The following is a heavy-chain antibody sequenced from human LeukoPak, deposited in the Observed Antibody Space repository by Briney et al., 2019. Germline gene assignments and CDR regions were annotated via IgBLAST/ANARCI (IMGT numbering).Heavy chain of an antibody. D-gene: IGHD6-19*01. V-gene: IGHV3-21*01. CDR1: GFTLSSYS. CDR3: ANAYSSGWNSYYYYGMDV. Sequence: GGSLRLSCAAPGFTLSSYSMNWVRQAPGKGLEWVSSISSSSSYIYYADSVKGRFTISRDNSKNTLYLQMNSLRAEDTAVYYCANAYSSGWNSYYYYGMDVWGQGTTVTVSS. CDR2: ISSSSSYI. J-gene: IGHJ6*02.